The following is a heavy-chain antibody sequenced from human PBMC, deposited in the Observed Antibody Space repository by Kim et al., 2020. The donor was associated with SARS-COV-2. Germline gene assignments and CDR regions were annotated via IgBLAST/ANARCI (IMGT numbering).Heavy chain of an antibody. D-gene: IGHD3-10*01. V-gene: IGHV4-59*01. Sequence: SETLSLTCTVSGGSTSSYYWSWIRQPPGKGLEWIGYIYYSGSTNYNPSLKSRVTISVDTSKNQFSLKLSSVTAADTAVYYCATADRGFGEFDYWGQGTLVTVSS. CDR2: IYYSGST. CDR1: GGSTSSYY. CDR3: ATADRGFGEFDY. J-gene: IGHJ4*02.